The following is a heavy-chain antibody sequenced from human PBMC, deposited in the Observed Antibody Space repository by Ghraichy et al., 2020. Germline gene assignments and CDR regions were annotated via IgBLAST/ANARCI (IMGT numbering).Heavy chain of an antibody. CDR1: GGSISSSSYY. Sequence: SETLSLTCTVSGGSISSSSYYWGWIRQPPGKGLEWIGSIYYSGSTYYNPSLKSRVTISVDTSKNQFSLKLSSVTAADTAVYYCARVHLIYSSSWYVRPDEIDYWGQGTLVTVSS. CDR2: IYYSGST. CDR3: ARVHLIYSSSWYVRPDEIDY. D-gene: IGHD6-13*01. V-gene: IGHV4-39*07. J-gene: IGHJ4*02.